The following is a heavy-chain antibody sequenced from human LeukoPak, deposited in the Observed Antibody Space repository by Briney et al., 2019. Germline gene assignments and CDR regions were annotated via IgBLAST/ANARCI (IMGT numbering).Heavy chain of an antibody. V-gene: IGHV3-74*01. Sequence: PGGSLRLSCAASGFAFKNFWMFWVRQAPGKGRVWISQTTIEGARTTYGHPAKGRFTPPRDNAKSILYLQLNSLGVEDTAVYYCARGTSITAGIDYWGQGSLVTVSS. D-gene: IGHD6-13*01. CDR2: TTIEGART. J-gene: IGHJ4*02. CDR3: ARGTSITAGIDY. CDR1: GFAFKNFW.